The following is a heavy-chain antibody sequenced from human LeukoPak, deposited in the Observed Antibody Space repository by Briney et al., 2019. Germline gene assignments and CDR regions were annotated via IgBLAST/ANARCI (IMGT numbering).Heavy chain of an antibody. CDR2: IIPIFGTA. V-gene: IGHV1-69*05. CDR3: AIIYSSSDPSYYYYYMDV. CDR1: GGTFTSYA. J-gene: IGHJ6*03. Sequence: ASVKVSCTASGGTFTSYAISWVRQAPGQGLEWMGGIIPIFGTANYAQKFQGRVTITTDESTSTAYMELSSLRSEDTAVYYCAIIYSSSDPSYYYYYMDVWGKGTTVTVSS. D-gene: IGHD6-6*01.